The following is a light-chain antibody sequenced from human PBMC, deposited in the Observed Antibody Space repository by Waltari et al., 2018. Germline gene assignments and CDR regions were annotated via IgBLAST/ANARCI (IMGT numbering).Light chain of an antibody. CDR1: RSNIGSNS. CDR3: AAWDASLNGWV. J-gene: IGLJ3*02. CDR2: SNN. Sequence: QSVLTQPPSASGTPGQRVAISCSGTRSNIGSNSVHWYQHLPGTAPKLLTHSNNQRPSGVPDRFSGSKSGTSASLAISGLQSEDEAHYYCAAWDASLNGWVFGGGTKLTVL. V-gene: IGLV1-44*01.